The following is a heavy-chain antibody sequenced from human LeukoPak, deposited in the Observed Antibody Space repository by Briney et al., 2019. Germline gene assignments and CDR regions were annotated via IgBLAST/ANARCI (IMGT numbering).Heavy chain of an antibody. CDR2: INPNSGGT. J-gene: IGHJ3*02. Sequence: ASVKVSCKASGYTFTGYYMHWVRQAPGQGLEWMGWINPNSGGTNYAQKFQGRVTMTRDTSISTAYMELSRLRSDDTAVYYCARDNYGDYEGAFDIWGQGTMVTVSS. D-gene: IGHD4-17*01. CDR1: GYTFTGYY. V-gene: IGHV1-2*02. CDR3: ARDNYGDYEGAFDI.